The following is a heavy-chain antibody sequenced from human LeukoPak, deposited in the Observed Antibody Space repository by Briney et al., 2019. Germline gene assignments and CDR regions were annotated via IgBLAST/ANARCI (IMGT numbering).Heavy chain of an antibody. Sequence: GGSLRLSCAASGFTVSSNYMSWVRQAPGKGLEWVSRINTDGSTTSYADSVKGRFTFSRDNAKNTLYLQMNSLRAEDTAVYYCVREFAATIINWGQGTLVTVSS. J-gene: IGHJ4*02. V-gene: IGHV3-74*01. CDR1: GFTVSSNY. D-gene: IGHD5-12*01. CDR3: VREFAATIIN. CDR2: INTDGSTT.